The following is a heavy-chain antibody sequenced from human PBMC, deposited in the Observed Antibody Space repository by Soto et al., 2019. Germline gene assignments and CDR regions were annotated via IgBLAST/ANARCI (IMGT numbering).Heavy chain of an antibody. CDR1: GFTFSSYG. D-gene: IGHD3-16*02. V-gene: IGHV3-33*01. J-gene: IGHJ4*02. CDR3: ARGRYSLDY. CDR2: IWYDGSNK. Sequence: QVQLVESGGGVVQPGRSLRLSCAASGFTFSSYGMHWVRQAPGKGLEWVAVIWYDGSNKYYADSVTGRFTISRDNSKNTLDLQMNSLRAEDTAVYYCARGRYSLDYWGQGTLVTVSS.